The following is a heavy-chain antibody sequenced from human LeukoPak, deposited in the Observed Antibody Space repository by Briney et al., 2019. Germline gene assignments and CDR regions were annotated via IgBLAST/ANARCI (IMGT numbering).Heavy chain of an antibody. Sequence: GASVKVSCKASGYTFTGYYIHWVRQAPGQGLEWMGWINPNSGGTNYAQKFQGRVTMTRDTSISTAYMELSRLRSDDTAVYYCARATKYYSGSGTYWDGFDYWGQGTLVTVSS. J-gene: IGHJ4*02. V-gene: IGHV1-2*02. CDR2: INPNSGGT. D-gene: IGHD3-10*01. CDR1: GYTFTGYY. CDR3: ARATKYYSGSGTYWDGFDY.